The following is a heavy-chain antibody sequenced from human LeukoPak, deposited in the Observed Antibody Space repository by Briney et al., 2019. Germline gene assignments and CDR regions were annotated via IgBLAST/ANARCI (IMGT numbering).Heavy chain of an antibody. Sequence: GGSLRLSCAASGFRFNTYWMSWVRQAPGKGLEWVANIKQDGNEKYYADSVKGGFTISRDNGKNSLDLQMNSLRADDTAVYYCARDTLGEGEDANYAVYYFDYWGQGTVVTVSS. V-gene: IGHV3-7*01. D-gene: IGHD4/OR15-4a*01. CDR2: IKQDGNEK. J-gene: IGHJ4*02. CDR1: GFRFNTYW. CDR3: ARDTLGEGEDANYAVYYFDY.